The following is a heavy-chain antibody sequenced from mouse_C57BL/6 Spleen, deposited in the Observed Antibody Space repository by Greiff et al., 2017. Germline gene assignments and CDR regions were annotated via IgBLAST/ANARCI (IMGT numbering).Heavy chain of an antibody. CDR3: ARSEGNYYGSSFAD. V-gene: IGHV1-82*01. J-gene: IGHJ3*01. D-gene: IGHD1-1*01. Sequence: VQLVESGPELVKPGASVKISCKASGYAFSSSWMNWVKQRPGKGLEWIGRLYPGDGDTNYNGKFKGKATLTADKSSSTAYMRRSSLTSEDSAVYFCARSEGNYYGSSFADWGQGTLVTVSA. CDR1: GYAFSSSW. CDR2: LYPGDGDT.